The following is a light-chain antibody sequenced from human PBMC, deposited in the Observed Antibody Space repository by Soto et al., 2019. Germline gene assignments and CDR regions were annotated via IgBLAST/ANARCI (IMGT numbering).Light chain of an antibody. CDR1: HEIMKV. J-gene: IGKJ5*01. CDR3: QQYNTSPIT. Sequence: DIEMTESASSLSXSVGDRVTLXCRASHEIMKVLAWFQQKPGKSHKYLIYEASRLHSWVPLKFSGQGSATEFTRTINNLQPEDFATYYGQQYNTSPITFGQGTRLEI. V-gene: IGKV1-16*02. CDR2: EAS.